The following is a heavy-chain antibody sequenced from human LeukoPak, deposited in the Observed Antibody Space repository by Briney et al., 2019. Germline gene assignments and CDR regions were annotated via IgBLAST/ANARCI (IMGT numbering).Heavy chain of an antibody. CDR3: ARRNKEYCSGGSCYGGFDY. CDR1: GYTFTSYD. J-gene: IGHJ4*02. V-gene: IGHV1-8*01. Sequence: ASVKVSCKASGYTFTSYDINWVRQATGQGLEWMGWMNPNSGNTGYAQKFQGRVTMTRNTSISTAYMELSSLRSEDTAVYYCARRNKEYCSGGSCYGGFDYWDQGTLVTVSS. CDR2: MNPNSGNT. D-gene: IGHD2-15*01.